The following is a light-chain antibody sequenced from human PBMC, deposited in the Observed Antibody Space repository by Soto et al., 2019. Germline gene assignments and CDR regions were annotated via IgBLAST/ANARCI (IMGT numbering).Light chain of an antibody. V-gene: IGLV2-8*01. Sequence: QSALTQPPSASVSPGQSVTISCTGTSSDVGAFDYVSWYQQYPGEAPKLLVYDVNKRPSGVPDRFSGSKSGNTASLTVSGLQAEDEADFYCSSYAGNNIFVFGTGTKVTV. CDR2: DVN. CDR3: SSYAGNNIFV. J-gene: IGLJ1*01. CDR1: SSDVGAFDY.